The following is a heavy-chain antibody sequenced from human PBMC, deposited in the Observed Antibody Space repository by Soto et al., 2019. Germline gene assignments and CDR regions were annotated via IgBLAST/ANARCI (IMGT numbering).Heavy chain of an antibody. V-gene: IGHV1-2*04. J-gene: IGHJ6*03. CDR2: INPNGGVT. CDR1: GDTFNDYY. D-gene: IGHD5-12*01. Sequence: QVQLVQSGAEVKKPGASVTVSCRSSGDTFNDYYIHWVRQAPGQGLGWMGWINPNGGVTKYAQKFQGWVTMTRDTSIRTVYMQLSRLRSDDTAVYYCARESGGATATLDYYYFYMDVWGTGTTVTVSS. CDR3: ARESGGATATLDYYYFYMDV.